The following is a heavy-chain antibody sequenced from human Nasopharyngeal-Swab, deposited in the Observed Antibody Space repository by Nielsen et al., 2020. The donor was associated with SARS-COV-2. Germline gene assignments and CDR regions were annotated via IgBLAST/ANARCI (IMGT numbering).Heavy chain of an antibody. CDR1: GFTFSSYS. CDR3: ARGIAVAATWGFDY. CDR2: ISSSSSTI. D-gene: IGHD6-19*01. Sequence: GESLKISCAASGFTFSSYSMNWVRQAPGKGLEWVSYISSSSSTIYYADSVKGRFTISRDNSKNTLYLQMNSLRAEDTAVYYCARGIAVAATWGFDYWGQGTLVTVSS. J-gene: IGHJ4*02. V-gene: IGHV3-48*01.